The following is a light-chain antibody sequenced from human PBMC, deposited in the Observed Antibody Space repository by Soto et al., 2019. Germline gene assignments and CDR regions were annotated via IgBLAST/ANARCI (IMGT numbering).Light chain of an antibody. CDR3: QQNGSSPRT. J-gene: IGKJ1*01. CDR2: GAS. V-gene: IGKV3-20*01. Sequence: EIVLTQSPCTLSSSPGERATLSCRASQSVSSSYLAWYQQKPGQAPRLLIYGASSRATGIPDRFSGSGSGTDFTLTISRLEPEDFAVYYCQQNGSSPRTFGQGTKVDIK. CDR1: QSVSSSY.